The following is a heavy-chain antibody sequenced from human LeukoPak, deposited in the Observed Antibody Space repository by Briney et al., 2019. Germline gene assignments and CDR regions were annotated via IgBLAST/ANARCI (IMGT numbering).Heavy chain of an antibody. Sequence: GGSLRLSCAASGFTVSGNYMSWVRQTPGKGLEWVSVIYSGGNTYYADSVKGRFTISRDNSKNTLYLQMNSLRAEDTAFYYCAGAHSSSWSVFWGQGTLVTVSS. CDR1: GFTVSGNY. CDR3: AGAHSSSWSVF. CDR2: IYSGGNT. V-gene: IGHV3-53*01. J-gene: IGHJ5*01. D-gene: IGHD6-13*01.